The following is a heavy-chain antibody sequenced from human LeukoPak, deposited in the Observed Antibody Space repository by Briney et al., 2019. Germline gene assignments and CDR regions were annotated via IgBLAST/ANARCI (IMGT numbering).Heavy chain of an antibody. CDR1: GGSISSYY. V-gene: IGHV4-4*07. CDR2: IYTSGST. CDR3: ARDLGRGHYYGSGGFDP. D-gene: IGHD3-10*01. J-gene: IGHJ5*02. Sequence: SETLSLTCTVSGGSISSYYWSWIRQPAGKGLEWIGRIYTSGSTNYNPSLKSRVTISVDTSKNQFSLKLSSVTAADTAVYYCARDLGRGHYYGSGGFDPWGQGTLVTVSS.